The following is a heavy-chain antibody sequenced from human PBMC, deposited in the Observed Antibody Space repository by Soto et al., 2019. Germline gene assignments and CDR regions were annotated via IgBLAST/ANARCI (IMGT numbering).Heavy chain of an antibody. CDR2: INHSGST. J-gene: IGHJ4*02. D-gene: IGHD6-19*01. Sequence: SETLSLTCAVYGGSFSGYYWSWIRQPPGKGLEWIGEINHSGSTNYNPSLNSRVTISVDTSKNQFSLKLSSVTAADTAVYYCARGPAVAGFXYWGQGTLVTVSS. CDR1: GGSFSGYY. V-gene: IGHV4-34*01. CDR3: ARGPAVAGFXY.